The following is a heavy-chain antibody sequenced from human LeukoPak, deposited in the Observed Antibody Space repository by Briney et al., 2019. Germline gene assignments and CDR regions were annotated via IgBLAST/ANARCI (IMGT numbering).Heavy chain of an antibody. CDR1: GFPYSRYG. CDR2: ISSGGSTF. J-gene: IGHJ4*02. V-gene: IGHV3-48*01. Sequence: GGSLRLSCTASGFPYSRYGMHWVRQAPGKGPEWVSDISSGGSTFYYADSVKGRFTVSRDNVKNSLSLQMNGLRAEDTAVYYCARDRLLYFGAFMVPDSCGQGTPLFASS. CDR3: ARDRLLYFGAFMVPDS. D-gene: IGHD3-10*01.